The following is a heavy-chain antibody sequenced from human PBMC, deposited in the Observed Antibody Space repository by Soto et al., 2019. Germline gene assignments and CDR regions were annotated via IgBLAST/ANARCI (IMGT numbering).Heavy chain of an antibody. Sequence: SETLSLTCAVYGGSFTGYYRSQIHQPPGNGLEWIGEINHSGSTNYNPSLKSRVTISVDTSKNQFSLKMSSVTAAETAVYYCARTSADPNYAVFDYWGQGTLVTVSS. D-gene: IGHD1-7*01. V-gene: IGHV4-34*01. CDR2: INHSGST. J-gene: IGHJ4*02. CDR1: GGSFTGYY. CDR3: ARTSADPNYAVFDY.